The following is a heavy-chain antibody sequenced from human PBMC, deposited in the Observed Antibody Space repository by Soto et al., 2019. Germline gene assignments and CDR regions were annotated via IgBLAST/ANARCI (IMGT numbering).Heavy chain of an antibody. V-gene: IGHV4-4*02. CDR1: GVSVSSSNW. CDR3: ARHGGKFFDY. J-gene: IGHJ4*01. Sequence: TSETLSLTCAVSGVSVSSSNWWTWVRQPAGEGLEWIGQIFHSGITSYNPSLKSRITISLDKSKNHLSLTLISVTAADTAVYYCARHGGKFFDYWGHGTLVTVSS. CDR2: IFHSGIT. D-gene: IGHD2-15*01.